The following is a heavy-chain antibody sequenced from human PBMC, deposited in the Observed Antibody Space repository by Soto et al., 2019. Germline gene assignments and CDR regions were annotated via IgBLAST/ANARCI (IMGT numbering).Heavy chain of an antibody. Sequence: SGGSLRLSCAASGFTVSSNYMSWVRQAPGKGLEWVSVIYSSSYIYYADSVKGRFTISRDNAKNSLYLQMNSLRAEDTAVYYCARYDSSGYYWPYYYYGMDVWGQGTTVTVSS. CDR3: ARYDSSGYYWPYYYYGMDV. CDR2: IYSSSYI. D-gene: IGHD3-22*01. V-gene: IGHV3-66*01. CDR1: GFTVSSNY. J-gene: IGHJ6*02.